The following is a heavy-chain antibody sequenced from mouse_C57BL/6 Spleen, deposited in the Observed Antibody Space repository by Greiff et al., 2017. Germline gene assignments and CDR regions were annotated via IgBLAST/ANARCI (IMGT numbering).Heavy chain of an antibody. CDR1: GFTFSSYA. Sequence: EVQLVESGGGLVKPGGSLKLSCAASGFTFSSYAMSWVRQTPEKRLEWVATISDGGSYTYYPDNVKGRFTISRDNAKNNLYLQMSHLKSEDTAMYYCARDGGLRAWFAYWGQGTLVTVSA. V-gene: IGHV5-4*01. CDR2: ISDGGSYT. J-gene: IGHJ3*01. D-gene: IGHD2-4*01. CDR3: ARDGGLRAWFAY.